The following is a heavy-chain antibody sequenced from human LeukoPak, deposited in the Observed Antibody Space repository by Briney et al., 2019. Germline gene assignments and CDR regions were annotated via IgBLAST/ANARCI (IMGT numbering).Heavy chain of an antibody. CDR3: ARVSWGGTYYYFDY. CDR1: GFTVNSNY. J-gene: IGHJ4*02. Sequence: GGSLRLSCAASGFTVNSNYMSWVRQAPGKGLEWVSAIYSGGSTYYADSVKGRFTISRDNSKNTLYLQMNSLRAEDTAVYYCARVSWGGTYYYFDYWGQGTLVTVSS. CDR2: IYSGGST. D-gene: IGHD3-10*01. V-gene: IGHV3-53*01.